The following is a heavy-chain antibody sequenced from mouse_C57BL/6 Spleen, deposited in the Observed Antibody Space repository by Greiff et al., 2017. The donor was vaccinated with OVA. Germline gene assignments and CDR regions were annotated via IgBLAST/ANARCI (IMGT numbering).Heavy chain of an antibody. CDR2: IDPEKGDT. CDR3: TTVLLRGYFDY. CDR1: GFNIKDDY. J-gene: IGHJ2*01. D-gene: IGHD1-1*01. V-gene: IGHV14-4*01. Sequence: VQLQQSGAELVRPGASVKLSCTASGFNIKDDYMHWVKQRPEQGLEWSGWIDPEKGDTEYASKFQGKATITADTSSNTAYLQLSSLTSEDTAVYYCTTVLLRGYFDYWGQGTTLTVSS.